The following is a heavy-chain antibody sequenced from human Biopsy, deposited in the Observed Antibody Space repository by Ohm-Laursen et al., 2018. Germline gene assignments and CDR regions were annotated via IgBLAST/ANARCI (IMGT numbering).Heavy chain of an antibody. D-gene: IGHD2-15*01. CDR3: GNEVHGRDY. CDR1: GKTFSDYQ. CDR2: INQAGTT. J-gene: IGHJ4*02. V-gene: IGHV4-34*08. Sequence: GTLSLTCTVFGKTFSDYQWSWIRQPPGKGLEWIGQINQAGTTNYNPSLKSRVSISADASKDEFSLRLTSVTAADTAVYLCGNEVHGRDYWGLGAQVTVSS.